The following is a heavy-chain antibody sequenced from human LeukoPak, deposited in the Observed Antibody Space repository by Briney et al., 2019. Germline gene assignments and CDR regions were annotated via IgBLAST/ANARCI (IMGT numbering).Heavy chain of an antibody. CDR1: GFTFSSYA. CDR2: ISYDGSNK. D-gene: IGHD3-10*01. Sequence: PGGSLRLSCAASGFTFSSYAMHWVRQAPGKGLEWVAVISYDGSNKYYADSVKGRFTISRDNSKNTLYLQMNSLRAEDTAVYYCARPYYHGSGSYQTPSYYYGMDVWGQGTTVTVPS. J-gene: IGHJ6*02. CDR3: ARPYYHGSGSYQTPSYYYGMDV. V-gene: IGHV3-30-3*01.